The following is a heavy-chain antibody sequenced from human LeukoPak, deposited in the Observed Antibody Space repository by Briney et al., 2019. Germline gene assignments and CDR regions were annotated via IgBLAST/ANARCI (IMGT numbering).Heavy chain of an antibody. Sequence: GESLKISCKGSGYSFTSYWIGWVRQMPGKGLEWMGIIYPGDSDTRYSPSFQGQVTISADKSISTAYLQWSSLKASDTAMYYCARGDYYDSSGSPLGYYGMDVWGQGTTVTVSS. CDR3: ARGDYYDSSGSPLGYYGMDV. CDR1: GYSFTSYW. V-gene: IGHV5-51*01. J-gene: IGHJ6*02. D-gene: IGHD3-22*01. CDR2: IYPGDSDT.